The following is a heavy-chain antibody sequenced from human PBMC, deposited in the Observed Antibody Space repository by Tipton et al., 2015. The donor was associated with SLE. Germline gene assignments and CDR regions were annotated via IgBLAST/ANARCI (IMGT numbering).Heavy chain of an antibody. CDR3: ARGPYYYMDV. J-gene: IGHJ6*03. Sequence: LRLSCTVSNGSISSSPYYWGWIRQSPGKGLEWVGSMYYSGSTYHNPSLKSRVTMSVDTSRNQCSLNLTSVTAADTAVYYCARGPYYYMDVWGKGTTVTVSS. CDR2: MYYSGST. CDR1: NGSISSSPYY. V-gene: IGHV4-39*07.